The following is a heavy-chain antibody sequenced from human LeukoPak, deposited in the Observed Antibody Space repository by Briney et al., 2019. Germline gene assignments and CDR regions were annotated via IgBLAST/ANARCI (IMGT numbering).Heavy chain of an antibody. D-gene: IGHD6-19*01. J-gene: IGHJ4*02. V-gene: IGHV1-2*02. Sequence: GRSLRLSCAASGFTFSSYGMHWVRQAPGQGLEWMGWINPNSGDTNYAQKFQGRVTMTRDTSISTAYMELSRLRSGDTAVYYCATGYSSGFDYWGQGTLVTVSS. CDR1: GFTFSSYG. CDR2: INPNSGDT. CDR3: ATGYSSGFDY.